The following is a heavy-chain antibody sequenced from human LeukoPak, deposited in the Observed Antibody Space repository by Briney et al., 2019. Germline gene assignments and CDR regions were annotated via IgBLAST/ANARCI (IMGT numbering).Heavy chain of an antibody. CDR2: ISAYNGNT. D-gene: IGHD2-21*02. CDR1: GYTFTSYG. CDR3: ARVGGDYDYYYGMDV. V-gene: IGHV1-18*01. Sequence: GASVKVSCKASGYTFTSYGTSWVRQAPGQGLEWMGRISAYNGNTNYAQKVQGRVTMTTDTSTSTAYMELRSLRSDDTAVYYCARVGGDYDYYYGMDVWGQGTTVTVSS. J-gene: IGHJ6*02.